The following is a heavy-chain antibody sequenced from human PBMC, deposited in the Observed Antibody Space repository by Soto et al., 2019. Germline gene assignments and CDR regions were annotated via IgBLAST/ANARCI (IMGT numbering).Heavy chain of an antibody. V-gene: IGHV3-15*07. Sequence: GGSLRLSCTVSGLTFSDAWLNWVRQAPGKGLDWVGRFKSVGAGGTTEYAAPVKGRFTLSRDDLQNTMYLQMNSLKTDDTAVYFCIWESKFYSSWQWGRGTLVTVSS. D-gene: IGHD5-12*01. CDR1: GLTFSDAW. CDR3: IWESKFYSSWQ. CDR2: FKSVGAGGTT. J-gene: IGHJ4*02.